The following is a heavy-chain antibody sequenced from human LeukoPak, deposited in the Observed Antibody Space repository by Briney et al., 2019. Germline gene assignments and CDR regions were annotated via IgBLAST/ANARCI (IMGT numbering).Heavy chain of an antibody. CDR1: GFTFSSYA. CDR2: ISGSDSTT. Sequence: GGSLRLSCAASGFTFSSYAMSWVRQAPGKGLEWVSLISGSDSTTYYADSVKGRFTISRDNSKNTLYLQMNSLRAEDTAVYYCAKRPGYYESSGYYFDCWGQGTLVTVSS. CDR3: AKRPGYYESSGYYFDC. J-gene: IGHJ4*02. D-gene: IGHD3-22*01. V-gene: IGHV3-23*01.